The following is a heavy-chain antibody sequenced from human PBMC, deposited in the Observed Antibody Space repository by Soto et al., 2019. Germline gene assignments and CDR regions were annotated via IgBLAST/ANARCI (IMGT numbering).Heavy chain of an antibody. D-gene: IGHD2-2*01. CDR1: GGSISSYY. Sequence: SETLSLTCTVSGGSISSYYWSWIRQPPGKGLEWIGYIYYSGSTNYNPSLKSRVTISVDTSKNQLSLKLSSVTAADTAVYYCARVQYCGSTSCFGYWGQGTLVTVSS. V-gene: IGHV4-59*01. CDR2: IYYSGST. J-gene: IGHJ4*02. CDR3: ARVQYCGSTSCFGY.